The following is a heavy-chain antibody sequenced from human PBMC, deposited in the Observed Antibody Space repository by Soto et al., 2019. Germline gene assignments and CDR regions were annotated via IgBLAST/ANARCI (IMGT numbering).Heavy chain of an antibody. J-gene: IGHJ5*02. Sequence: GGSLRLSCAASGFTFSASTIHWVRQASGKGLEWVGRVRVKGNNYATTYPASVKGRFTISRDDSKNTAYLQMNSLKIEDTAVYYCTTGAGATAYNWFDPWGQGTLVTVSS. CDR2: VRVKGNNYAT. CDR3: TTGAGATAYNWFDP. D-gene: IGHD1-26*01. CDR1: GFTFSAST. V-gene: IGHV3-73*01.